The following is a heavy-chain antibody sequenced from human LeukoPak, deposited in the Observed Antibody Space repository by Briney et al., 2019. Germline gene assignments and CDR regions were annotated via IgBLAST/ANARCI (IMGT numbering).Heavy chain of an antibody. CDR1: GGSISSYY. V-gene: IGHV4-59*08. D-gene: IGHD3-10*01. CDR3: ARTTYGSGSYIDY. CDR2: IYYSGST. Sequence: SETLSLTCTVPGGSISSYYWSWIRQPPGKGLEWIGYIYYSGSTNYNPSLKSRVTISVDTSKNQFSLKLSSVTAADTAVYYCARTTYGSGSYIDYWGQGTLVTVSS. J-gene: IGHJ4*02.